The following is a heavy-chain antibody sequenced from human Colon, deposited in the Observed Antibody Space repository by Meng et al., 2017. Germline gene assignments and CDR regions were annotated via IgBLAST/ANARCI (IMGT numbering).Heavy chain of an antibody. J-gene: IGHJ4*02. Sequence: QVQLVQPGSELKKPGAAVKVSCKASGYDFTNYGMNWVRQAPGQGLEWIGWINTYTGNPAYAQGFTGRFVFSLDTSVSTAYLQISSLKAEDTAVYYCATAVTTVPFDYWGQGTLVTVSS. CDR3: ATAVTTVPFDY. CDR2: INTYTGNP. CDR1: GYDFTNYG. D-gene: IGHD4-17*01. V-gene: IGHV7-4-1*02.